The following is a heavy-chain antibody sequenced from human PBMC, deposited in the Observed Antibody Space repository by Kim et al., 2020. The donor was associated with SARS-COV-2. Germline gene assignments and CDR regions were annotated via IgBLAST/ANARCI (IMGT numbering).Heavy chain of an antibody. J-gene: IGHJ4*02. CDR3: ARDGPNYNFDY. V-gene: IGHV3-33*01. CDR2: IRPEGDEK. Sequence: GGSLRLSCAASGFTFNKFGIHWVRQAPGKGLEWVTRIRPEGDEKFYTDSVKGRFSVSRDNSKNTVFLQMNGVRVDDTAVYYCARDGPNYNFDYWGRGILVTVSP. D-gene: IGHD4-4*01. CDR1: GFTFNKFG.